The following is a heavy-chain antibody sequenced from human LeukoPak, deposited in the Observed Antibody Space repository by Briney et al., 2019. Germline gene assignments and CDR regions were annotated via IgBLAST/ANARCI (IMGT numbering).Heavy chain of an antibody. D-gene: IGHD5-24*01. CDR2: IKQDGSEK. CDR3: ARDRGDGYNYVLDY. V-gene: IGHV3-7*01. CDR1: GFTFSSYW. J-gene: IGHJ4*02. Sequence: GGSLRLSCAASGFTFSSYWMSWVRQAPGKGLEWVANIKQDGSEKNYVDSVKGRFTISRDNAKNSLDLQMNSLRGEDTAVYYCARDRGDGYNYVLDYWGQGTLVTVSS.